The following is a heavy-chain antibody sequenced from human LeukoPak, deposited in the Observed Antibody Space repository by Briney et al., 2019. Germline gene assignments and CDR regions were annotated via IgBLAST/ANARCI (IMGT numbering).Heavy chain of an antibody. J-gene: IGHJ4*02. CDR1: GFTFTKAW. Sequence: PGGSLRLSCAASGFTFTKAWMSWVRQAPGKGLEWLGRIKSKRDGGTTDYAAPVQGRFAMSRDDSQNTVYLQMNSLKTEDTAGYYCTTDPSWGVATLYYFDYWGQGTLVTVSS. CDR2: IKSKRDGGTT. V-gene: IGHV3-15*01. CDR3: TTDPSWGVATLYYFDY. D-gene: IGHD5-12*01.